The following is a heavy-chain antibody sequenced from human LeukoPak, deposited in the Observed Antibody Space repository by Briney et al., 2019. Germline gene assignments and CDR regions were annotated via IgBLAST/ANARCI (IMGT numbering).Heavy chain of an antibody. V-gene: IGHV3-21*06. Sequence: GGSLRLSCAASGFTFRTYSMNWARQAPGKGLEWVSSISSTSTYIYYADSMKGRFIISRDNARNSLYLEMNSLRAEDTAVYYCARIIGISGTYPTDYWGQGTLVTVSS. CDR1: GFTFRTYS. CDR3: ARIIGISGTYPTDY. D-gene: IGHD1-26*01. CDR2: ISSTSTYI. J-gene: IGHJ4*02.